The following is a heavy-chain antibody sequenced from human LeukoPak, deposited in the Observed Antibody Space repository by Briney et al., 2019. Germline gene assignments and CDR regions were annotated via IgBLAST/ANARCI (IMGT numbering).Heavy chain of an antibody. D-gene: IGHD3-3*01. Sequence: SETLSLTCTVSGSFISSYYWSWIRQPPGKGLEWIGYIYYSGSTNYNPSLKSRVTISVDTSKNQFSLKLSSVTAADTAVYYCARDVWSGYLSNYYYYYMDVWGKGTTVTVSS. CDR1: GSFISSYY. V-gene: IGHV4-59*01. CDR2: IYYSGST. J-gene: IGHJ6*03. CDR3: ARDVWSGYLSNYYYYYMDV.